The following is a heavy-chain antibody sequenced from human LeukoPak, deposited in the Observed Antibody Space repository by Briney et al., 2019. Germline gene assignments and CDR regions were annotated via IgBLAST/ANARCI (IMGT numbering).Heavy chain of an antibody. Sequence: GESLRLSCAASGLTFSSYAMSWVRQAPGKGLEWVAVIWYDGSNKYYADSVKGRFTISRDNSKNTLYLQMNSLRAEDTAVYYCVREPFYGDYYYYGMDVWGQGTTVTVSS. CDR2: IWYDGSNK. CDR1: GLTFSSYA. D-gene: IGHD4-17*01. V-gene: IGHV3-33*08. CDR3: VREPFYGDYYYYGMDV. J-gene: IGHJ6*02.